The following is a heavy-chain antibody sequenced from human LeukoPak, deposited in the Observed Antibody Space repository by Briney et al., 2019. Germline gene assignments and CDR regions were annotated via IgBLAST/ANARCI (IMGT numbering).Heavy chain of an antibody. CDR3: ARGYGSGSYYYGWFDP. Sequence: SQTLSLTCTVSGGSISSGDYHWNWIRQSPGKGLEWIGFIHDSGSTYYNPSLKSRLTISVDMSKKQISLKLSSVTAADTAVYYCARGYGSGSYYYGWFDPWGQGTLVTASS. D-gene: IGHD3-10*01. CDR1: GGSISSGDYH. CDR2: IHDSGST. V-gene: IGHV4-30-4*01. J-gene: IGHJ5*02.